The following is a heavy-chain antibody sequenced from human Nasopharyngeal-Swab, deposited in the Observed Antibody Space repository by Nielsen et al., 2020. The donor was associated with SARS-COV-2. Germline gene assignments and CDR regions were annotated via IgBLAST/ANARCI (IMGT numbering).Heavy chain of an antibody. J-gene: IGHJ4*02. V-gene: IGHV2-5*02. CDR3: ARQGDYDILTGYGY. Sequence: SGPTLVKPTQTLTLTCTFSGFSLSTSGVGVGWIRQPPGKALEWLALIYWDDDKRYSPSLKSRLTITKDTSKNQVVLTMTNMDRVDTATYYCARQGDYDILTGYGYWGQGTLVTVSS. D-gene: IGHD3-9*01. CDR2: IYWDDDK. CDR1: GFSLSTSGVG.